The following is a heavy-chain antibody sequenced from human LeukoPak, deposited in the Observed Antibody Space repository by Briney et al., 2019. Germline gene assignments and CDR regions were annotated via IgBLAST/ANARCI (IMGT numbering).Heavy chain of an antibody. V-gene: IGHV3-30-3*01. D-gene: IGHD6-19*01. CDR3: ARGGRGKWLVFDY. CDR1: GFTFSSYA. J-gene: IGHJ4*02. Sequence: GGSLRLSCAASGFTFSSYAMHWVRQAPGKGLEWVAVISYDGSNKYYADSVKGRFTISRDNSKNTLYLQMNSLRAEDTAVYYCARGGRGKWLVFDYWGQGTLVTVSS. CDR2: ISYDGSNK.